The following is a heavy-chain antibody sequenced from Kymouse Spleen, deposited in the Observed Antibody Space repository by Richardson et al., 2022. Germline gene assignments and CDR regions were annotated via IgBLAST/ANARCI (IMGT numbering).Heavy chain of an antibody. CDR1: GGSVSSGSYY. CDR2: IYYSGST. J-gene: IGHJ3*02. CDR3: AREGITGTTSAFDI. Sequence: QVQLQESGPGLVKPSETLSLTCTVSGGSVSSGSYYWSWIRQPPGKGLEWIGYIYYSGSTNYNPSLKSRVTISVDTSKNQFSLKLSSVTAADTAVYYCAREGITGTTSAFDIWGQGTMVTVSS. V-gene: IGHV4-61*01. D-gene: IGHD1-7*01.